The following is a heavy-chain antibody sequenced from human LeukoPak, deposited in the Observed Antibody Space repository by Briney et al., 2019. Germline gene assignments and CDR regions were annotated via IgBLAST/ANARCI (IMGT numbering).Heavy chain of an antibody. J-gene: IGHJ3*02. Sequence: GGSLRLSCAASGFTFSSYAMSWVRQAPGKGLEWVSAISGSGGSTYYADSLEGRFTISRDSSKNTLYLQVNSLRAEDTAVYYCARTVVAANYDAFDIWGPGTMVTVSS. CDR2: ISGSGGST. CDR1: GFTFSSYA. CDR3: ARTVVAANYDAFDI. V-gene: IGHV3-23*01. D-gene: IGHD2-15*01.